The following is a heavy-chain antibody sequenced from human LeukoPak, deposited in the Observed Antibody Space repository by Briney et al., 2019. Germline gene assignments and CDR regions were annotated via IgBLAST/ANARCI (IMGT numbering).Heavy chain of an antibody. D-gene: IGHD4-17*01. J-gene: IGHJ4*02. Sequence: ASVKVSCKASGGTFSSYAISRVRQAPGQGLEWMGGIIPIFGTANYAQKFQGRVTITADESTSTAYMELSSLRSEDTAVYYCARGGLYGDYGYWGQGTLVTVSS. CDR1: GGTFSSYA. V-gene: IGHV1-69*13. CDR2: IIPIFGTA. CDR3: ARGGLYGDYGY.